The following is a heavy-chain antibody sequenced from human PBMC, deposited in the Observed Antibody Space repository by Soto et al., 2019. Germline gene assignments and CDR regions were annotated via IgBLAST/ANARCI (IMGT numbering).Heavy chain of an antibody. V-gene: IGHV4-31*03. CDR3: ARPPLRFLEWLAY. CDR2: IYYSGST. D-gene: IGHD3-3*01. CDR1: GGSISSGGYY. Sequence: QVQLQESGPGLVKPSQTLSLTCTVSGGSISSGGYYWSWIRQHPGKGLEWIGNIYYSGSTYYNPSLRGRVTMSVDTSKNQFSLKLRSVAAADTAVYYCARPPLRFLEWLAYWGQGTLVTVSS. J-gene: IGHJ4*02.